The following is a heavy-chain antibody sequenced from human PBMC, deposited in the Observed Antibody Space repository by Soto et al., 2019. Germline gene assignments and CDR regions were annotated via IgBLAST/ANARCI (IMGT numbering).Heavy chain of an antibody. Sequence: SVKVSCKASGGTFSSYAIDWVRRAPGQGLEWMGGIIPLFGTTNYAQKLQGRVKLTADESTRTAYMELSTLTSEDTAVYYCARGTVTGSEYNYYYYGMDVWGQGTTVTVSS. J-gene: IGHJ6*02. CDR3: ARGTVTGSEYNYYYYGMDV. CDR1: GGTFSSYA. V-gene: IGHV1-69*13. CDR2: IIPLFGTT. D-gene: IGHD1-1*01.